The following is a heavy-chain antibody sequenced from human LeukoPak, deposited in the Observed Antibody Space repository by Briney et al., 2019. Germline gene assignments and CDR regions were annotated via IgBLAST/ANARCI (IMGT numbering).Heavy chain of an antibody. J-gene: IGHJ4*02. CDR3: TTERASSNFFLGY. D-gene: IGHD4-11*01. V-gene: IGHV3-15*01. CDR2: IRRKTDGGTT. Sequence: GGSLRLSCAASGFTFSSYAMSWVRQAPGKGLEWVGRIRRKTDGGTTDYPAPVKGRFTISRDDSRNTLYLQMNSLQSADTAVYYCTTERASSNFFLGYWGQGTLVTVSS. CDR1: GFTFSSYA.